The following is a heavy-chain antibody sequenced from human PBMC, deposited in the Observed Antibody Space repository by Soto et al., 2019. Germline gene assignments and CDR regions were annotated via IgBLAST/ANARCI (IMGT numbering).Heavy chain of an antibody. V-gene: IGHV1-3*01. CDR1: GYTFTSYA. CDR2: INAGNGNT. Sequence: ASVKVSCKASGYTFTSYAMHWVRQAPGQRLEWMGWINAGNGNTKYSQKFQGRVTITRDTSASTAYMELSSLRSEDTAVYYCASSYCSGGSCSSPVSTAFDIWGQGTMVTVSS. CDR3: ASSYCSGGSCSSPVSTAFDI. J-gene: IGHJ3*02. D-gene: IGHD2-15*01.